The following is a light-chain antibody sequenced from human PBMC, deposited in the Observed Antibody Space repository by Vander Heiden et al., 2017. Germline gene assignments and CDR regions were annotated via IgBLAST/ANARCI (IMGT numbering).Light chain of an antibody. Sequence: DIRMTQSPSTLSASVGDRVTITCRASQITDNFLAWYQQKPGKAPKLLIYEASTLESGVPSRFSGSGSGTEFTLTISSLQPDDFATYYCQQYTSYSGTFGQGTKVEIK. CDR1: QITDNF. V-gene: IGKV1-5*03. J-gene: IGKJ1*01. CDR2: EAS. CDR3: QQYTSYSGT.